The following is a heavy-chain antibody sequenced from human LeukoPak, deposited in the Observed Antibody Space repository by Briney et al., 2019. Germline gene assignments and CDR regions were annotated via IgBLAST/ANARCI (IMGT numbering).Heavy chain of an antibody. CDR2: INPNSGDT. V-gene: IGHV1-2*02. Sequence: GASVKVSCKASGYTFTGYYMHWVRQAPGQGLEWMGWINPNSGDTNYAQKFQGRVTMTRDTSISTAYMELSRLRSDDTAVYYCARGTEQWLVRGGRGSFDPWGQGTLVTVSS. J-gene: IGHJ5*02. CDR3: ARGTEQWLVRGGRGSFDP. D-gene: IGHD6-19*01. CDR1: GYTFTGYY.